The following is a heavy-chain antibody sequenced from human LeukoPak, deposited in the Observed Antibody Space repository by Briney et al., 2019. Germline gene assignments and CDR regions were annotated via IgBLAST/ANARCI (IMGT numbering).Heavy chain of an antibody. D-gene: IGHD3-10*01. J-gene: IGHJ4*02. CDR1: GGSISSYY. CDR2: VYYSGST. CDR3: ARALYGSGSYLRYFDY. Sequence: SETLSLTCTVSGGSISSYYWSWIRQPPGKGLEWIGYVYYSGSTNYNPSLKSRVTISIDTSKNQFSLKLSPVTAADTAVYYCARALYGSGSYLRYFDYWGQGTLVTVS. V-gene: IGHV4-59*01.